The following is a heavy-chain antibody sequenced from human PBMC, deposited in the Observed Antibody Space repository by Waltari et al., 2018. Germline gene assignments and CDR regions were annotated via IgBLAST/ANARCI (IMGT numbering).Heavy chain of an antibody. J-gene: IGHJ3*01. CDR1: GGKFGSYA. CDR3: AKRIVGGPFDV. V-gene: IGHV1-69*12. CDR2: IIPIFGTP. Sequence: QVHLVQSGAEVRKPGSSVRVSCEASGGKFGSYAITWVRQAPGQGLEWMAGIIPIFGTPNYAQKFQGRVNVAVDESTSTAYMELSSLRSDDTAIYYCAKRIVGGPFDVWGQGTVVIVSS. D-gene: IGHD1-26*01.